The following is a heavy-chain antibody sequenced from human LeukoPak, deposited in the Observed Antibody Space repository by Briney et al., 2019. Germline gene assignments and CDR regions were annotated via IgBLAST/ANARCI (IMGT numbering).Heavy chain of an antibody. CDR2: INHSGST. CDR1: GGSFSGYY. Sequence: SETLSLTCAVYGGSFSGYYWSWIRQPPGKGLEWIGEINHSGSTNYNPSLKSRVTISVDTSKNQFSLKLSSVTAADTAVYYCARHPRYCSSTSCYTKPFDYWGQGTLVTVSP. D-gene: IGHD2-2*02. V-gene: IGHV4-34*01. CDR3: ARHPRYCSSTSCYTKPFDY. J-gene: IGHJ4*02.